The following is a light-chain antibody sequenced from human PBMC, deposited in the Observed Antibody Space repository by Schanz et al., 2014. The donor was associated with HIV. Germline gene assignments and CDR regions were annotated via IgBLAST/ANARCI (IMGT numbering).Light chain of an antibody. CDR2: DAS. Sequence: EIVLTQSPGTLSLSPGERTTLSCRASQSVSNNYLAWYQQKPGQAPRLLIYDASNRATGIPARFSGSGSGTDFTLTISSLEPEDFAVYYCQQRSNWPPRLTFGGGTKVEIK. V-gene: IGKV3-11*01. J-gene: IGKJ4*01. CDR3: QQRSNWPPRLT. CDR1: QSVSNNY.